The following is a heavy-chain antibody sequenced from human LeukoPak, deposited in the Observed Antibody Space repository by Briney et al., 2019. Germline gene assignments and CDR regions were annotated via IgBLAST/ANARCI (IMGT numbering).Heavy chain of an antibody. Sequence: GRSLRLSCAASGFTFSSYAMHWVRQAPGKGLEWVAVISYDGSNKYYADSVKGRFTIPRDNSKNTLYLQMNSLRAEDTAVYYCARDKSWPRYYYDSSGYDYWGQGTLVTVSS. D-gene: IGHD3-22*01. CDR3: ARDKSWPRYYYDSSGYDY. CDR1: GFTFSSYA. J-gene: IGHJ4*02. CDR2: ISYDGSNK. V-gene: IGHV3-30-3*01.